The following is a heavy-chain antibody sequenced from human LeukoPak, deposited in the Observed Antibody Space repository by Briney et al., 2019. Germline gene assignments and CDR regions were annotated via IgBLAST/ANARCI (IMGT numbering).Heavy chain of an antibody. CDR3: ARGGPEMTTVTTIDY. CDR2: IIPILGIA. V-gene: IGHV1-69*02. CDR1: GGTFSSYT. Sequence: SVKVSCKASGGTFSSYTISWVRQAPGQGLEWMGRIIPILGIANYAQKFQGRVTITADKSTSTAYMELSSLRSEDTAVYYCARGGPEMTTVTTIDYWGQGTLVTVSS. J-gene: IGHJ4*02. D-gene: IGHD4-17*01.